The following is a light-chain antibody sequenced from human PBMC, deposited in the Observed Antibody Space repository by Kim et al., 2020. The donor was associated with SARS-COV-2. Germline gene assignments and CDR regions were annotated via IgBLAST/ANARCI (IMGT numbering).Light chain of an antibody. V-gene: IGLV4-69*01. CDR3: QTWDTGIRV. J-gene: IGLJ3*02. CDR2: LNSDGSH. Sequence: QLVLTQPPSASASLGASVKLTCTLSSGHTNYAIAWHQQQPEKGPRYLMNLNSDGSHTKGDGIPDRFSGSSSGAERYLTISSLQSEDEADYYCQTWDTGIRVFGGGTQLTVL. CDR1: SGHTNYA.